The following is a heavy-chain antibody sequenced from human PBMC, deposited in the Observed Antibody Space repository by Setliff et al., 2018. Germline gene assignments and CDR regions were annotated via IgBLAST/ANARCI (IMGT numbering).Heavy chain of an antibody. CDR3: AISTLSICSGGSCPNAFDV. CDR2: ISNYNDIT. D-gene: IGHD2-15*01. V-gene: IGHV1-18*01. CDR1: TYIFNSYG. J-gene: IGHJ3*01. Sequence: ASVKVSCKASTYIFNSYGISWVRQAPGHGPEWMGWISNYNDITNYAQRFQGRVTMTTDTSTSAAYMELRSLRSDDTAVYYCAISTLSICSGGSCPNAFDVWGRGTMVTVSS.